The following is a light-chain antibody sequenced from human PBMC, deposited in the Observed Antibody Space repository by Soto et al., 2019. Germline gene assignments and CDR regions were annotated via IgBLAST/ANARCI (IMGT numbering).Light chain of an antibody. CDR1: ESIATW. Sequence: DVHMTQSPSTLSASVVDRVTITCLASESIATWLSWYQQKPGKAPKLLIYDASRLESGVPSRFSGSGSGTEFTLTISSLHPDDFATYYCQHYKTYSPWTFGQGTKVDIK. V-gene: IGKV1-5*01. J-gene: IGKJ1*01. CDR3: QHYKTYSPWT. CDR2: DAS.